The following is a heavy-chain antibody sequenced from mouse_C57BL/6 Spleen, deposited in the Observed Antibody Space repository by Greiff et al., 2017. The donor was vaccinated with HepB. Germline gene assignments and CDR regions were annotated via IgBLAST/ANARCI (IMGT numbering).Heavy chain of an antibody. CDR3: TRGYYYGSSYDAMDY. Sequence: EVQVVESGEGLVKPGGSLKLSCAASGFTFSSYAMSWVRQTPEKRLEWVAYISSGGDYIYYADTVKGRFTISRDNARNTLYLQMSSLKSEDTAMYYCTRGYYYGSSYDAMDYWGQGTSVTVSS. J-gene: IGHJ4*01. CDR1: GFTFSSYA. V-gene: IGHV5-9-1*02. D-gene: IGHD1-1*01. CDR2: ISSGGDYI.